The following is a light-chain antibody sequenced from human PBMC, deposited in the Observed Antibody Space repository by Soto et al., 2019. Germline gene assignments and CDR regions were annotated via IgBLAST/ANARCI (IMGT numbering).Light chain of an antibody. J-gene: IGKJ1*01. CDR2: GAS. Sequence: EIVMTQSPATLSVSLGERATLSCRASQSVSSRLAWYQQKPGQAPRLLIYGASTRATGIPARFSGSGSGTDFTLTISSLQSEDFALYYCKKYNNWPWTFGQGTKVEIK. CDR3: KKYNNWPWT. V-gene: IGKV3-15*01. CDR1: QSVSSR.